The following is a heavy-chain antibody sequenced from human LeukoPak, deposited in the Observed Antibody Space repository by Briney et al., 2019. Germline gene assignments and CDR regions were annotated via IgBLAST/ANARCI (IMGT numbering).Heavy chain of an antibody. Sequence: PSETLSLTCTVSGGSISSYYWSWIRQPPGKGLEWIGYIYYSGSTNYNPSLKSRVAISLDTSKNQFSLKLGSVTAADTAVYYCARGADFWSGYSDYWGQGTLVTVSS. D-gene: IGHD3-3*01. CDR3: ARGADFWSGYSDY. CDR1: GGSISSYY. V-gene: IGHV4-59*01. J-gene: IGHJ4*02. CDR2: IYYSGST.